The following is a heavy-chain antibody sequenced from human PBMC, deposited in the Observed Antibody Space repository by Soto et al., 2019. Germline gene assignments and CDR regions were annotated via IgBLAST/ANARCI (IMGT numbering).Heavy chain of an antibody. D-gene: IGHD2-21*02. CDR3: ARPDSADYYSYGLRV. V-gene: IGHV3-21*01. CDR2: ISSSSGYI. Sequence: GSLRLSCEASGFSFSTFSMNWFRQSPVKGLKYVSVISSSSGYIYYADSVKGRFTVSRDNARNTLFLQMSGLREEDTAVYSCARPDSADYYSYGLRVWGQGTTVTVSS. J-gene: IGHJ6*02. CDR1: GFSFSTFS.